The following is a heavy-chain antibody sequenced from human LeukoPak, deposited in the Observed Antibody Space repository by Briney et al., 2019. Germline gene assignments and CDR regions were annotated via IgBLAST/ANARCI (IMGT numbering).Heavy chain of an antibody. CDR3: ARDGSVSSGYPNY. Sequence: ASVKVSCTASGGTFSSYAISWVRQAPGQGLEWMGGIIPIFGTANYAQKFQGRVTITADESTSTAYMELRSLRSDDTAVYYCARDGSVSSGYPNYWGQGTLVTVSS. CDR1: GGTFSSYA. D-gene: IGHD3-22*01. J-gene: IGHJ4*02. V-gene: IGHV1-69*01. CDR2: IIPIFGTA.